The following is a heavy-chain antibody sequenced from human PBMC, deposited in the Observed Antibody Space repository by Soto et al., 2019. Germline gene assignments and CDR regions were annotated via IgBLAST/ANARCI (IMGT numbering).Heavy chain of an antibody. CDR3: ARDWGRYYDSSGYSYYYGMDV. J-gene: IGHJ6*02. V-gene: IGHV1-69*12. CDR2: IIPIFGTA. Sequence: QVQLVQSGAEVKKPGSSVKVSCKASGGTFSSYAISWVRQAPGQGLEWMGGIIPIFGTANYAQKVQGRVTITADESTSTAYMELSSLRSEDTAVYYCARDWGRYYDSSGYSYYYGMDVWGQGTTVTVSS. CDR1: GGTFSSYA. D-gene: IGHD3-22*01.